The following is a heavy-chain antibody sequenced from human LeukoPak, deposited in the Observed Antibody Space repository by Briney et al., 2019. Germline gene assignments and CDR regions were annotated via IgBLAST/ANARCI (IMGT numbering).Heavy chain of an antibody. CDR2: VNPHSGNT. CDR3: ARDLRGYSYGYDY. V-gene: IGHV1-8*01. CDR1: EYTFTNYD. D-gene: IGHD5-18*01. J-gene: IGHJ4*02. Sequence: ASVKVSCKASEYTFTNYDINWVRQATGRGLEWVGWVNPHSGNTGYAQKFQGRVTMTRNTSISTAYMELSSLRSEDTAVYYCARDLRGYSYGYDYWGQGTLVSVSS.